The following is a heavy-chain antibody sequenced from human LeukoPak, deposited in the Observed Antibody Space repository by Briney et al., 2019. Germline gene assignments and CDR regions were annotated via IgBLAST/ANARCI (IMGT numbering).Heavy chain of an antibody. CDR3: ARVSRLYYYDSSGYLAPFDY. J-gene: IGHJ4*02. Sequence: ASVKVSCKASGGTFSSYAISWVRQAPGQGLEWMGGIIPIFGTANYAQKFQGRVTIAADKSTSTAYMELSSLRSEDTAVYYCARVSRLYYYDSSGYLAPFDYWGQGTLVTVSS. CDR2: IIPIFGTA. CDR1: GGTFSSYA. V-gene: IGHV1-69*06. D-gene: IGHD3-22*01.